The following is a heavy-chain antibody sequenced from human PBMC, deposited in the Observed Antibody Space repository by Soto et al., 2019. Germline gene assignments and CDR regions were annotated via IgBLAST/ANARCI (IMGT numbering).Heavy chain of an antibody. Sequence: QLQLQESGSGLVKPSQTLVLTCTVSGDSISRDGYSWSWIRQPPGKGLEWIGFIYHSGATYYNPSLKSRVTTSVDKSKNQFSLRLASVTAADTAVYYCAREMSYYFDSWGQGNLVTVSS. CDR1: GDSISRDGYS. J-gene: IGHJ4*02. CDR3: AREMSYYFDS. CDR2: IYHSGAT. V-gene: IGHV4-30-2*01.